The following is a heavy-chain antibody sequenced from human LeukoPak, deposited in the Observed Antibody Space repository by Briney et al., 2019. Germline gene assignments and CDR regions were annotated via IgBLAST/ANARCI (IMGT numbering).Heavy chain of an antibody. CDR2: IRYDGSNK. CDR3: AKGRLRYFDWLPFDY. V-gene: IGHV3-30*02. Sequence: GGSLRLSCAASGFTFSSYGMHWVRQAPGKGLEWVAFIRYDGSNKYYADSVKGRFTISRDNSKNTLYLQMNSLRAEDTAVYYCAKGRLRYFDWLPFDYWGQGTLVTVSS. D-gene: IGHD3-9*01. J-gene: IGHJ4*02. CDR1: GFTFSSYG.